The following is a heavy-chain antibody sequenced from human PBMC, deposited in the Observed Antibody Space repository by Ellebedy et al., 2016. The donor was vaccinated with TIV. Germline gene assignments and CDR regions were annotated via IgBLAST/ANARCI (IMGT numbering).Heavy chain of an antibody. CDR2: ISNRDRT. CDR1: GDSISSGSDY. D-gene: IGHD1-14*01. J-gene: IGHJ6*03. CDR3: ATFNQYYTYLGV. Sequence: SETLSLXXTVSGDSISSGSDYWVWIRQPPGKGLEWIGTISNRDRTDYNPSLKSRVFILVDASKNQFFLKLTSVTAAVTAVYYCATFNQYYTYLGVWGKGTTVTVSS. V-gene: IGHV4-39*01.